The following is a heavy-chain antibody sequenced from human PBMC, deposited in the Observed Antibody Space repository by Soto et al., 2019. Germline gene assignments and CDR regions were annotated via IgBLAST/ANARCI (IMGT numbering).Heavy chain of an antibody. CDR2: IYSSGST. Sequence: TRSRCWAVSGGSISSCGYYRRWIRQHPGKGLEWIGYIYSSGSTYYNPSLKSRVTISVDTSKNQFSLKLSSVTAADTAVYYCARGGNWNYDYWGQGTLVTVSS. D-gene: IGHD1-7*01. CDR3: ARGGNWNYDY. V-gene: IGHV4-31*11. J-gene: IGHJ4*02. CDR1: GGSISSCGYY.